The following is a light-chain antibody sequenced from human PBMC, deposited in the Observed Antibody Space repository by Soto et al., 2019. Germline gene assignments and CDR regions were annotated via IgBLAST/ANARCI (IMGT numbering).Light chain of an antibody. CDR1: QSISNY. V-gene: IGKV1-39*01. Sequence: DMQMTQSPSSLSASVGDRVTITCRASQSISNYLNWYQQKPGKAPKLLIYAASSLQSGVPSRFSGSGSGTDFTLTISSLQPEDFATYYWQQSYSTPQFTFGPGTKVDI. J-gene: IGKJ3*01. CDR2: AAS. CDR3: QQSYSTPQFT.